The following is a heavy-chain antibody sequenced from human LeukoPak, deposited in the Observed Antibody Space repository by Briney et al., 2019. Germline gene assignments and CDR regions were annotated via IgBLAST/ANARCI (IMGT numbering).Heavy chain of an antibody. D-gene: IGHD6-19*01. CDR2: ISYDGSNK. CDR1: GFTFSSYA. J-gene: IGHJ6*02. V-gene: IGHV3-30-3*01. CDR3: ARDVSSGRIPYYYYYGMDV. Sequence: GGSLRLSCAASGFTFSSYAMHWVRQAPGKGLEWVAVISYDGSNKYYADSVKGRFTISRDNSKNTLYLQMNSLRAEDTAVYYCARDVSSGRIPYYYYYGMDVWGQGTTVTVSS.